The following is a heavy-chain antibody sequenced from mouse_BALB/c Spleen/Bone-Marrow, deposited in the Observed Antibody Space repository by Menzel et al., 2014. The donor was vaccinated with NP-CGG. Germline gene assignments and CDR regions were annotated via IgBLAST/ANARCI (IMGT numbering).Heavy chain of an antibody. V-gene: IGHV1S81*02. CDR2: INPRSGRT. CDR1: GYTFTSYW. CDR3: ARGLYGAMDY. D-gene: IGHD1-1*01. J-gene: IGHJ4*01. Sequence: QVQLKQSGAELVQPGASVKLSCKASGYTFTSYWMYWEIQRPGQGLEWIGEINPRSGRTNYNEKFKSRATLTVDKSSSPAYMQLSSLTSEDSAVYYCARGLYGAMDYWGQGTSVTVSS.